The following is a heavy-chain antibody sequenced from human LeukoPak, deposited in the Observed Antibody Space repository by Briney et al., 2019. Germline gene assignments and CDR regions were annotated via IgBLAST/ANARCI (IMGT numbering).Heavy chain of an antibody. CDR3: ARQGWSSASGYYFDY. CDR2: IYYSGST. V-gene: IGHV4-39*01. J-gene: IGHJ4*02. CDR1: GGSTSSSSYY. D-gene: IGHD6-19*01. Sequence: PSETLSLTCGVSGGSTSSSSYYWGWIRQPPGKGLEWVGTIYYSGSTYYNPSLKSRVTISVDTSKNQFSLKLSSVTAADTAVYYCARQGWSSASGYYFDYWGQGTLVTVSS.